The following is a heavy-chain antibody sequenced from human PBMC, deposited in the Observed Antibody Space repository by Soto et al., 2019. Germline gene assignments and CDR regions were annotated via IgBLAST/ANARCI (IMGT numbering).Heavy chain of an antibody. D-gene: IGHD1-26*01. CDR2: IKQDGSEK. V-gene: IGHV3-7*01. CDR3: VRDRSGSYLEGFDY. J-gene: IGHJ4*02. Sequence: LGWSLRLSCAASGFTFSSFWMTWVRQAPGKGLEWVANIKQDGSEKYYVDSVKGRFTISRDNARNSLFLEMKSLRSEDAAVYSCVRDRSGSYLEGFDYWGQGTLVTVSS. CDR1: GFTFSSFW.